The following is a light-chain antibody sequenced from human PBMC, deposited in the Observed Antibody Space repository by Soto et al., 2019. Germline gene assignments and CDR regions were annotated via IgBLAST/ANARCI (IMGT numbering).Light chain of an antibody. CDR3: AAWDDSLNGSWV. V-gene: IGLV1-44*01. J-gene: IGLJ3*02. Sequence: QSVLTQPPSASGTPGQRVTISCSGSSSKIGSNTVNWYQQLPGTAPKLLIYSNNQRPSGVPDRFSGSKSGTSASLAISGLQSEDEADYYCAAWDDSLNGSWVFGGGTQLTVL. CDR1: SSKIGSNT. CDR2: SNN.